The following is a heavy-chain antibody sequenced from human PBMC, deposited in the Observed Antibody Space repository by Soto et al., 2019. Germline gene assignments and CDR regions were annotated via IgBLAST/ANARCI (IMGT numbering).Heavy chain of an antibody. V-gene: IGHV4-4*02. CDR2: IYHSGST. Sequence: QVQLQESGPGLVKPSGTLSLTCADSGGSISSRNWCSWVRQPPGKGLEGIGEIYHSGSTNYNPPLKRRVTISVDTSKYQCSLKLSSVTAADTAVYYWASKVRELLADAFDSWGQVTMVTVSA. D-gene: IGHD3-10*01. CDR3: ASKVRELLADAFDS. CDR1: GGSISSRNW. J-gene: IGHJ3*02.